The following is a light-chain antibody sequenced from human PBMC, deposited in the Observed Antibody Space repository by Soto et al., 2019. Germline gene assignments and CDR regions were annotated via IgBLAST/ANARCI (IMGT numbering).Light chain of an antibody. CDR2: GAS. J-gene: IGKJ4*01. V-gene: IGKV3D-15*01. CDR1: QSVSSN. Sequence: EIVMKQPPATLSVSPGERATLSCRASQSVSSNVAWHQQKPGQAPRLLIYGASTRATGIPARFSGSGSGTEFTLTISSLQSEDFAVYFCQQYNNWPPLTFGGGTKVEIK. CDR3: QQYNNWPPLT.